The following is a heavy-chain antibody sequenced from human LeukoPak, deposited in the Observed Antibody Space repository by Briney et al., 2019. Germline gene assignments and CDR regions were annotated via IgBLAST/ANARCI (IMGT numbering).Heavy chain of an antibody. CDR2: IKKDGSEK. Sequence: GGSLRLSCTASGFIFSGSWMAWIRQAPGKGLEWVAIIKKDGSEKYYVDSMKGRFTISRDNAKNSLYLQMNSLRDEDTAVYYCARDVRGSTIFGVVITYNWFDPWGQGTLVTVSS. J-gene: IGHJ5*02. V-gene: IGHV3-7*01. CDR3: ARDVRGSTIFGVVITYNWFDP. CDR1: GFIFSGSW. D-gene: IGHD3-3*01.